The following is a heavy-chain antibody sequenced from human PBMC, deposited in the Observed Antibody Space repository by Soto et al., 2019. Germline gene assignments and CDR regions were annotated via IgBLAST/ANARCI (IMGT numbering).Heavy chain of an antibody. CDR3: ARIMFCIKTICIQLYGMDP. J-gene: IGHJ6*02. D-gene: IGHD1-1*01. Sequence: KPSETLTLTCAVSGFSISNGYKWGWVRQAPGKGLEWIGSMYYTGTTNYNPSLKSRATISMDMSKNQINLYLTSVTAADTAVYYCARIMFCIKTICIQLYGMDPWGQGTTVTVAS. CDR1: GFSISNGYK. CDR2: MYYTGTT. V-gene: IGHV4-38-2*01.